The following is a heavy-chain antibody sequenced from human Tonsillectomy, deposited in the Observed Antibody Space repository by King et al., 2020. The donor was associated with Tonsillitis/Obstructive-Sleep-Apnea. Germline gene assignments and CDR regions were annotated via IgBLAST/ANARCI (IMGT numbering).Heavy chain of an antibody. J-gene: IGHJ4*02. D-gene: IGHD1/OR15-1a*01. CDR3: ARGRTGNNGRLFDS. Sequence: VQLKQWGAGLLKPSETLSLTCAVYGGSFSGYYWNWIRQPPGKGLEWIGEINHSGSTNHNPSLKSRVTISVDTSKNQFSLKLSSVTAADTATYYCARGRTGNNGRLFDSWGQGTLVTVSS. CDR1: GGSFSGYY. CDR2: INHSGST. V-gene: IGHV4-34*01.